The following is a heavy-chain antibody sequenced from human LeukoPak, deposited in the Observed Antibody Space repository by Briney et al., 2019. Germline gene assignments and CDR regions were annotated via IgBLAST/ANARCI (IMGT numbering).Heavy chain of an antibody. D-gene: IGHD2-2*01. CDR1: GYTLTELS. V-gene: IGHV1-24*01. CDR3: ATGHMPAAYFDY. J-gene: IGHJ4*02. Sequence: ASVKVSCKVSGYTLTELSMHWVRQAPGKGLEWMGGFDPEDGETIYAQKFQGRVTMTEDTSTDTAYMELSSLRSEDTAVYYCATGHMPAAYFDYWGQGTLVTVSS. CDR2: FDPEDGET.